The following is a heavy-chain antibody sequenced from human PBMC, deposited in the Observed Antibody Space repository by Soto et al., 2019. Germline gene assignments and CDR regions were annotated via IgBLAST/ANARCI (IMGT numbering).Heavy chain of an antibody. V-gene: IGHV4-38-2*01. J-gene: IGHJ4*02. D-gene: IGHD3-10*01. Sequence: PSETLSLTCAVPGYSISSGYYWGWIRQPPGKGLEWIGSIYHSGSTFHNPSLKSRVTISLDTSKNQFSLRLTSVTAADTAVYYCARQDMVGSGRFDYWGQGTLVTVSS. CDR3: ARQDMVGSGRFDY. CDR1: GYSISSGYY. CDR2: IYHSGST.